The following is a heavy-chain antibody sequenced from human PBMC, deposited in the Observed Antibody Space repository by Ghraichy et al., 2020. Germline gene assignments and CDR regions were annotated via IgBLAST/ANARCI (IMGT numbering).Heavy chain of an antibody. Sequence: GESLNISCEASGFTISSNYMSWVRQAPGKGLEWVSLIYTGEYTFYADSVKGRFTISRDNSKNTLFLQMDSLRAEDTAVYYCARDSEEGGTDYWGQGTLVTVSS. D-gene: IGHD1-26*01. CDR3: ARDSEEGGTDY. CDR1: GFTISSNY. J-gene: IGHJ4*02. V-gene: IGHV3-66*01. CDR2: IYTGEYT.